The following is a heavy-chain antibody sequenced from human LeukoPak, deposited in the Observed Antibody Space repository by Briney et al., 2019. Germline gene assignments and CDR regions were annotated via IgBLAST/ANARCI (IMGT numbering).Heavy chain of an antibody. V-gene: IGHV3-30*18. CDR1: GFTFSSYG. CDR2: ISYDGSNK. Sequence: PGGSLTLSCAASGFTFSSYGMHWVRQAPGKGLEWVAVISYDGSNKYYADSVKGRFTISRDNSKNTLYLQMNSLRAEDTAVYYCAKDYDILTGPFDYWGQGTLVTVSS. D-gene: IGHD3-9*01. CDR3: AKDYDILTGPFDY. J-gene: IGHJ4*02.